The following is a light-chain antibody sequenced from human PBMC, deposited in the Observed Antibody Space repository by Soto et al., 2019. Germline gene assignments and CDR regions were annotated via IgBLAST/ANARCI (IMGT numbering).Light chain of an antibody. Sequence: QSALTQPASVSGSPGQSITISCTGTRSDIGGYNYVSWYQQHPGKAPKLIIYEVTNRPSGVSHRFSGSKSGDTASLTISGLQAGDEADYYCSSYRSTSTYVFGTGTKVTVL. CDR2: EVT. V-gene: IGLV2-14*01. J-gene: IGLJ1*01. CDR3: SSYRSTSTYV. CDR1: RSDIGGYNY.